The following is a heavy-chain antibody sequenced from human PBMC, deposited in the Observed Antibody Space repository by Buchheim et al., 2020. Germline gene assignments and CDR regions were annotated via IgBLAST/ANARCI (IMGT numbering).Heavy chain of an antibody. D-gene: IGHD6-19*01. V-gene: IGHV3-30*18. J-gene: IGHJ4*02. CDR1: GFTFRIYG. CDR2: ISNDGSDK. CDR3: AKSHSSDWYSFDY. Sequence: QVQLVESGGGVVQPGGSLRLSCAASGFTFRIYGMDWVRQAPGKGLEWVAVISNDGSDKYYADSVKGRFTISRDNSKTTLSLQMNSLRAEDTAVYYCAKSHSSDWYSFDYWGQGTL.